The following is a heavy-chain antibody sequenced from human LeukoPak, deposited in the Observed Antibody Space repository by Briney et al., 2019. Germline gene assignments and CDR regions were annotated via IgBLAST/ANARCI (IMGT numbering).Heavy chain of an antibody. CDR2: ISYDGSNK. V-gene: IGHV3-30-3*01. D-gene: IGHD6-13*01. J-gene: IGHJ3*02. CDR1: GFTFSSYA. Sequence: GRSLRLSCAASGFTFSSYAMHWVRQAPGKGLEWVAVISYDGSNKYYADSVKGRFTISRDNSKNTLYLQMNSLRAEDTAVYYCARDRAAAGLDAFDIWGQGTMVTVSS. CDR3: ARDRAAAGLDAFDI.